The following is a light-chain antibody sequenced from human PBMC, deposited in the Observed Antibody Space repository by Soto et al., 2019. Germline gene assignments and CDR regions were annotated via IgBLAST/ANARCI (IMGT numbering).Light chain of an antibody. CDR3: QQRSKWRT. Sequence: IVLTQFPATLSLSPGERATLSCRASQSVSSYLAWYRQKPGQAPRLLIYDASKRATGIPARFSGSGFGTDFTLNISSLEPEDFAVYYCQQRSKWRTFGQGTKVEIK. CDR2: DAS. CDR1: QSVSSY. V-gene: IGKV3-11*01. J-gene: IGKJ1*01.